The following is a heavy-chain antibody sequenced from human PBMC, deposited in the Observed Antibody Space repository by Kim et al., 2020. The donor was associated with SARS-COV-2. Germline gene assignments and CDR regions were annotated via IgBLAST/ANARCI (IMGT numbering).Heavy chain of an antibody. D-gene: IGHD4-17*01. Sequence: ADSVKGRFTISRANANNSVYLQRNSLRAEDTAVYYCARAPYGNFGHWFDRWSEGTLVTVSS. V-gene: IGHV3-11*05. CDR3: ARAPYGNFGHWFDR. J-gene: IGHJ5*02.